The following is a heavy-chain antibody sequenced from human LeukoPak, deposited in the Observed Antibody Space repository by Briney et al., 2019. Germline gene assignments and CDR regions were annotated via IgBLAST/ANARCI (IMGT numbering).Heavy chain of an antibody. D-gene: IGHD3-16*01. CDR2: IKEDGSEK. CDR1: GFTFSSYW. V-gene: IGHV3-7*01. Sequence: PGGSLRLSCAASGFTFSSYWMSWVRQAPGKGLEWVANIKEDGSEKYYVDSVKGRFTISRDNAKNSLYLQMNSLRAEDTAVYYCARDGGNDAFDIWGQGTMVTVSS. CDR3: ARDGGNDAFDI. J-gene: IGHJ3*02.